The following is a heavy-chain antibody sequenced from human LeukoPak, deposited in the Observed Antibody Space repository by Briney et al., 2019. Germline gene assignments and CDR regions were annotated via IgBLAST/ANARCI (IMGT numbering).Heavy chain of an antibody. CDR2: ISGSGGST. CDR1: GFTFSSYA. J-gene: IGHJ4*02. CDR3: AKDRGEGSSSWYPHFDY. Sequence: GGSLRLSCAASGFTFSSYAMHWVRQAPGKGLEWVSAISGSGGSTYYADSVKGRFTISRDNSKNTLYLQMNSLRAEDTAVYYCAKDRGEGSSSWYPHFDYWGQGTLVTVSS. D-gene: IGHD6-13*01. V-gene: IGHV3-23*01.